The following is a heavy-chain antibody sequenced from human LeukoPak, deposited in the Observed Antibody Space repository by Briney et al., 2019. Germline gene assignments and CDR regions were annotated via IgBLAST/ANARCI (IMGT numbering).Heavy chain of an antibody. D-gene: IGHD3-22*01. Sequence: GGSLRLSCAASGFTFSKFAVTWVRQAPGKGLEWVSGISGSGVSTYYADSVKGRFTISRDNSKNTLFLQMNSLRAEDTAVYYCARLNIGYYDSSGFYDDYWGQGTPVTVSS. V-gene: IGHV3-23*01. J-gene: IGHJ4*02. CDR3: ARLNIGYYDSSGFYDDY. CDR1: GFTFSKFA. CDR2: ISGSGVST.